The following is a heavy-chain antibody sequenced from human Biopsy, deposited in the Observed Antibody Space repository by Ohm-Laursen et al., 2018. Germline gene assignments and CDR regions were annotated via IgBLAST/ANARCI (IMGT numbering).Heavy chain of an antibody. CDR1: GESFNGYY. CDR3: ARATNSTGWPYYYFYGMDV. CDR2: INHSGRT. Sequence: GTLSLTCAVYGESFNGYYWSWIRQTPGKGLKWIGEINHSGRTNYNPSLKSRVTISVDTSKNQFSLRLNSVTAADTAVYYCARATNSTGWPYYYFYGMDVWGQGTTVTVPS. D-gene: IGHD2/OR15-2a*01. V-gene: IGHV4-34*01. J-gene: IGHJ6*02.